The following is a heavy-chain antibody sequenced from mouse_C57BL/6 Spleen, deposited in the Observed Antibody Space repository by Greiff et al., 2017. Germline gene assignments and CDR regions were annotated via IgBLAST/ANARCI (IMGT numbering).Heavy chain of an antibody. D-gene: IGHD1-1*01. V-gene: IGHV1-78*01. Sequence: QVQLQQSDAELVKPGASVKISCKVSGHTFTDHTIHWMKQRPEQGLEWIGYIYPRDGSTKYNEKFKGKATLTADKSSSTAYMQLNSLTSEDSAVYFCARWNYYGSSPYAMDYWGQGTSVTVSS. J-gene: IGHJ4*01. CDR2: IYPRDGST. CDR3: ARWNYYGSSPYAMDY. CDR1: GHTFTDHT.